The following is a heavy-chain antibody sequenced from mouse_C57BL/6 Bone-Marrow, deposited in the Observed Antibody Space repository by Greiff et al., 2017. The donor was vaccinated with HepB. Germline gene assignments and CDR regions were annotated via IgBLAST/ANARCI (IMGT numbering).Heavy chain of an antibody. CDR2: ISSGSSTI. CDR3: ARPHDGYYEFAY. J-gene: IGHJ3*01. CDR1: GFTFSDYG. V-gene: IGHV5-17*01. Sequence: DVHLVESGGGLVKPGGSLKLSCAASGFTFSDYGMHWVRQAPEKGLEWVAYISSGSSTIYYADTVKGRFTISRDNAKNTLFLQMTSLRSEDTAMYYCARPHDGYYEFAYWGQGTLVTVSA. D-gene: IGHD2-3*01.